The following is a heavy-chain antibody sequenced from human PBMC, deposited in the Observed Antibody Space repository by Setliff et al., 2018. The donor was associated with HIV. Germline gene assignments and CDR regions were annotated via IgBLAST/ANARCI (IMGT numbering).Heavy chain of an antibody. CDR3: VRGGGSGWRQNYYGMDV. V-gene: IGHV4-34*01. D-gene: IGHD6-19*01. CDR1: IRPFTGYY. J-gene: IGHJ6*02. CDR2: INDSGTY. Sequence: LSLTCAVYIRPFTGYYWSWIRQSPGKGLEWIGEINDSGTYNFNPSLKSRVNISVDASKNQFSLKLSSLIAADTGLYYCVRGGGSGWRQNYYGMDVWGQGTTVTVSS.